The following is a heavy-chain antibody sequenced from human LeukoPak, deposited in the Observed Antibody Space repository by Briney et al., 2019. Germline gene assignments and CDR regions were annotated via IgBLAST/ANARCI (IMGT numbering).Heavy chain of an antibody. V-gene: IGHV3-11*05. D-gene: IGHD3-22*01. Sequence: NSGGSLRLSCAASGFTFSDYYMSWIRQAPGKGLEWVSYISSSSSYTNYADSVKGRFTISRDNAKNSLCLQMNSLRAEDTAVYYCAAESIYYDSSGYYSRWGQGTLVTVSS. J-gene: IGHJ4*02. CDR3: AAESIYYDSSGYYSR. CDR1: GFTFSDYY. CDR2: ISSSSSYT.